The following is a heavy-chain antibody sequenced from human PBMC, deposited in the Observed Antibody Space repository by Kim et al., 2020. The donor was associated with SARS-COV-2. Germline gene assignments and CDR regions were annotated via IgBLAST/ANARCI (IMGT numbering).Heavy chain of an antibody. Sequence: KSRVSISVDTSKNQFSLKLSSVTAADTAVYYCARVLPGYSGSGSYYTPDYWGQGTLVTVSS. D-gene: IGHD3-10*01. V-gene: IGHV4-31*02. CDR3: ARVLPGYSGSGSYYTPDY. J-gene: IGHJ4*02.